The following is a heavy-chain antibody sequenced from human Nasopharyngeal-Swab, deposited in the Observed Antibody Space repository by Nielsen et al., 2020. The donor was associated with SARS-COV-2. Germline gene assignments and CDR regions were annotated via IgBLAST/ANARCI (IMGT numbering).Heavy chain of an antibody. CDR1: GGSISSGSYY. V-gene: IGHV4-61*02. Sequence: SATLSLTCTVSGGSISSGSYYWSWIRQPAGKGLEWIGRIYTSGSTNYNPSLKSRVTISADTSKNQFSLKLSSVTAADTAVYYCARALDYDFWSGYWGRGYFDYWGQGTLVTVSS. CDR3: ARALDYDFWSGYWGRGYFDY. J-gene: IGHJ4*02. D-gene: IGHD3-3*01. CDR2: IYTSGST.